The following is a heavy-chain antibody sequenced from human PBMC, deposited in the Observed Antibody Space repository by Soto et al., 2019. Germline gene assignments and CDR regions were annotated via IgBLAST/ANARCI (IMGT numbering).Heavy chain of an antibody. J-gene: IGHJ4*02. CDR3: ASDYPCSGGRCYGFDY. CDR1: GGTFSSYA. Sequence: SVKGSCKASGGTFSSYAISWVRQAPGQGLEWMGGIIPIFGTANYAQQFQGRVTITADESTSTAYMELSSLRSEDTAVYYCASDYPCSGGRCYGFDYWGQGTLVTVSS. V-gene: IGHV1-69*13. CDR2: IIPIFGTA. D-gene: IGHD2-15*01.